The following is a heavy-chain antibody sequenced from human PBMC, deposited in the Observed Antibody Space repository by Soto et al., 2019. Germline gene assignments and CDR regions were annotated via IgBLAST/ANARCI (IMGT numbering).Heavy chain of an antibody. V-gene: IGHV3-53*01. D-gene: IGHD2-21*02. J-gene: IGHJ4*02. CDR3: ARSSYCGGDCYSAANYFDY. CDR2: IYSGGST. Sequence: GVSRRLSCAASGFPLSSNYMSWVRPAPGKGLEWVSVIYSGGSTYYADSVKGRFTISRDNSKNTLYLQMNSLRAEDTAVYYCARSSYCGGDCYSAANYFDYWGQGTLVTVS. CDR1: GFPLSSNY.